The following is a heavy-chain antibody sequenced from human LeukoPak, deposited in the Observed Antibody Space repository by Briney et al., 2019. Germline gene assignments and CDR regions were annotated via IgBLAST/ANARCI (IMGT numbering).Heavy chain of an antibody. D-gene: IGHD1-26*01. V-gene: IGHV4-39*07. J-gene: IGHJ5*02. CDR3: ARAISYSGSRGWFDP. CDR1: GGSISSGGYY. Sequence: SQTLSLTCTVSGGSISSGGYYWGWIRQPPGKGLEWIGSIYYSGSTYYSPSLESRVTISIDTSKNQFSLRLSSVTAADTAVYYCARAISYSGSRGWFDPWGQGTLVTVSS. CDR2: IYYSGST.